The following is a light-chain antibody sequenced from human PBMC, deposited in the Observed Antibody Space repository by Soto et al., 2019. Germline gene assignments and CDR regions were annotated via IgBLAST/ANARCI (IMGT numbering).Light chain of an antibody. J-gene: IGKJ5*01. CDR2: DAS. Sequence: EIVLTQSPGTLSLSPGERATLSCRASHSFSITYLAWYQQKPGQAPRLLIYDASNRATGIPDRFSGSGSGTDFTLTISRLETEDFAVFYCQQYGTSEIIFGQGTRLEIK. CDR1: HSFSITY. CDR3: QQYGTSEII. V-gene: IGKV3-20*01.